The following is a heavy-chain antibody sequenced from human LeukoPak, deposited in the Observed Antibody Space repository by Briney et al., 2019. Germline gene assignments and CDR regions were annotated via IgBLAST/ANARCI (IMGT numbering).Heavy chain of an antibody. CDR2: IYYSGST. V-gene: IGHV4-59*01. D-gene: IGHD2-8*01. CDR3: ARVADCTNGVCYSDYYYYMDV. J-gene: IGHJ6*03. Sequence: SETLSLTCTDSGGSISSYYWSWIRQPPGKGLEWIGYIYYSGSTNYNPSLKSRVTISVDTSKNQFSLKLSSVTAADAAVYYCARVADCTNGVCYSDYYYYMDVWGKGTTVTVSS. CDR1: GGSISSYY.